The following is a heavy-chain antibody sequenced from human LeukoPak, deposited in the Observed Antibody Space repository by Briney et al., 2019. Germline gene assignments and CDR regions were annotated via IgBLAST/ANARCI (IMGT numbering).Heavy chain of an antibody. CDR2: IIPIFGTA. CDR3: ARDHYYYGSGSYYNSGMDV. CDR1: GYTFTRYA. D-gene: IGHD3-10*01. V-gene: IGHV1-69*05. J-gene: IGHJ6*02. Sequence: ASVKVSCKASGYTFTRYAMNWVRQAPGQGLEWMGGIIPIFGTANYAQKFQGRVTITTDESTSTAYMELSSLRSEDTAVYYCARDHYYYGSGSYYNSGMDVWGQGTTVTVSS.